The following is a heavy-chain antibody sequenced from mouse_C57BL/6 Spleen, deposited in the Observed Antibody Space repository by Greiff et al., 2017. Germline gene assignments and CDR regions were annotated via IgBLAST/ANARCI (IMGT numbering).Heavy chain of an antibody. V-gene: IGHV1-42*01. J-gene: IGHJ2*01. D-gene: IGHD2-5*01. CDR3: ARRPYSNFDY. CDR2: INPSTGGT. Sequence: VQLQQSGPELVKPGASVKISCKASGYSFTGYYMNWVKQSPEKSLEWIGEINPSTGGTTYNQKFKAKATLTVDKSSSTAYMQLKSLTSEDSAVYYCARRPYSNFDYWGQGTTLTVSS. CDR1: GYSFTGYY.